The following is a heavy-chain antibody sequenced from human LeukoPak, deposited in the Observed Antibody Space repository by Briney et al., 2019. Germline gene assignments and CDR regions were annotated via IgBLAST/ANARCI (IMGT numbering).Heavy chain of an antibody. Sequence: SETLSLTCTVSGDSLSSGDYYWSWIRQPAGKGLEWIGRISTSGSTNYNPSITGPVTMSIHTSKSHFSLKLSSVTAADTAVYYCAKGAGPPWFDPWGQGTLVTASS. D-gene: IGHD6-19*01. CDR1: GDSLSSGDYY. J-gene: IGHJ5*02. CDR2: ISTSGST. V-gene: IGHV4-61*02. CDR3: AKGAGPPWFDP.